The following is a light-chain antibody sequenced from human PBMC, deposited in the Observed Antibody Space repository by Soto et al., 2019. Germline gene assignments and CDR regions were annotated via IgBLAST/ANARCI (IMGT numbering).Light chain of an antibody. CDR1: QGISSY. CDR3: QQYNNWPLYT. J-gene: IGKJ2*01. CDR2: SAS. V-gene: IGKV1-8*01. Sequence: MKQSTVSVSVSQGDRVTXTCRASQGISSYLSWYQQQPPKASKLLLYSASTFQSRVPSKFISRKSRPDFILTITGMHSEDSSVCYCQQYNNWPLYTFVQVTKVDI.